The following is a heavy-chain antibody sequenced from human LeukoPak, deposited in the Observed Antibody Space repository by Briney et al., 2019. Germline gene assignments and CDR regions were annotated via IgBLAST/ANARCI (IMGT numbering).Heavy chain of an antibody. J-gene: IGHJ4*02. CDR1: GGAIGSDGYY. V-gene: IGHV4-31*03. CDR2: IYYSGSA. CDR3: ARGSYYGISGDS. Sequence: SETLSLTCSVSGGAIGSDGYYWNWIRQHPGKGLEWIGYIYYSGSASYNPSLKSRVTISVDTSKNQFSLRLSSVTAADTAVYYCARGSYYGISGDSWGQGSLVTVSS. D-gene: IGHD3-10*01.